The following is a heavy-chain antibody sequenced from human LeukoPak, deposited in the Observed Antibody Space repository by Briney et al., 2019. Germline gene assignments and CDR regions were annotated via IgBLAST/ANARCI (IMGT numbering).Heavy chain of an antibody. CDR1: GFTVSSSY. V-gene: IGHV3-66*01. D-gene: IGHD6-19*01. J-gene: IGHJ4*02. CDR2: IYNGGST. CDR3: ARASQWLAFDY. Sequence: GGSLRLSCAASGFTVSSSYISWVRQAPGKGLEWVSVIYNGGSTNYADSVKGRFTISRDNSKNTLYLQMNSLRAEDTAVYYCARASQWLAFDYWGQGTQVTVSS.